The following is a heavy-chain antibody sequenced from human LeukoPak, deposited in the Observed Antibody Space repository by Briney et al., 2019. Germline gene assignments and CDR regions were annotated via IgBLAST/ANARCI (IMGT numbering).Heavy chain of an antibody. J-gene: IGHJ4*02. CDR2: IYSGGST. CDR1: GFAVSSNY. D-gene: IGHD5-18*01. CDR3: ASGYSYGLFDY. V-gene: IGHV3-53*01. Sequence: PGGSLRLSCAASGFAVSSNYMSWVRQAPGKGLEWVSVIYSGGSTYYADSVKGRFTISRDNAKNTLYLQMNSLRAEDTAVYYCASGYSYGLFDYWGQGTLVTASS.